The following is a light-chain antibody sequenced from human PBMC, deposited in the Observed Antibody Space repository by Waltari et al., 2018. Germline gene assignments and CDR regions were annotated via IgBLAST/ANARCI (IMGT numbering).Light chain of an antibody. Sequence: QSVLTQPASVSGSPGQSITISCTGNRSDVGDYRYVSWLQQHPGKAPKVIIYEVNKRPSGVSNRFSGSKSGNTASLTISGLQAEDEADYFCSSFTSSISRVFGGGTKLTVL. CDR1: RSDVGDYRY. CDR2: EVN. J-gene: IGLJ3*02. CDR3: SSFTSSISRV. V-gene: IGLV2-14*01.